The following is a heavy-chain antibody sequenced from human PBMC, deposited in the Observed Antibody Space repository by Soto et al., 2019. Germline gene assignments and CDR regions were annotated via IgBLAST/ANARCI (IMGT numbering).Heavy chain of an antibody. Sequence: QVQLVQSGAEVKKPGSSVKVSCKASGGTFSSYAISWVRQAPGQGLEWMGGIIPIFGTANYAQKFQGRVTITADESTSTAYMELSSLRSESTAVSCCARVFPGSYGSSSCPLGYFDLCGRCKLVTVSS. J-gene: IGHJ2*01. CDR2: IIPIFGTA. D-gene: IGHD3-22*01. V-gene: IGHV1-69*12. CDR3: ARVFPGSYGSSSCPLGYFDL. CDR1: GGTFSSYA.